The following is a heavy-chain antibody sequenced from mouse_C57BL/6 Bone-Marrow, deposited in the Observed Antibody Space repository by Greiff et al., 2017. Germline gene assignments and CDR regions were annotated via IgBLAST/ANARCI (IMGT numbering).Heavy chain of an antibody. CDR1: GFTFSSYA. Sequence: DVHLVESGGGLVKPGGSLKLSCAASGFTFSSYAMSWVRQTPEKRLEWVATISDGGSYTYYPDNVKGRFTISRDNAKNTLYLQLSHLKSEDTAMYYCASDPSYYYGSRDWYFDVWGTGTTVTVSS. CDR3: ASDPSYYYGSRDWYFDV. D-gene: IGHD1-1*01. V-gene: IGHV5-4*01. J-gene: IGHJ1*03. CDR2: ISDGGSYT.